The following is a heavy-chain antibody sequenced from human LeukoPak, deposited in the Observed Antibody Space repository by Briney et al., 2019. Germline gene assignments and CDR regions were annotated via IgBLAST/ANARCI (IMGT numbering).Heavy chain of an antibody. V-gene: IGHV4-38-2*01. CDR2: IYHSGST. CDR1: GYSISSGYY. Sequence: SETLSLTCAVSGYSISSGYYWGWIRQPPGKGLEWIGSIYHSGSTYYNPSLKSRVTISVDTSKNQLSLNLSSVTAADTAVYYCARAFITMVRGVITKPSNWFDPWGQGTLVTVSS. CDR3: ARAFITMVRGVITKPSNWFDP. D-gene: IGHD3-10*01. J-gene: IGHJ5*02.